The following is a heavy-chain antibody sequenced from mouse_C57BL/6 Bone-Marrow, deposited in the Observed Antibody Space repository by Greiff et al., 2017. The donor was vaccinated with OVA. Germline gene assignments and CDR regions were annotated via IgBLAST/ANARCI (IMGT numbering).Heavy chain of an antibody. CDR3: ASRGGDGNLAY. CDR1: GFTFSDYY. CDR2: ISNGGGST. V-gene: IGHV5-12*01. D-gene: IGHD2-1*01. J-gene: IGHJ3*01. Sequence: EVKLEESGGGLVQPGGSLKLSCAASGFTFSDYYMYWVRQTPEKRLEWVAYISNGGGSTYYPDTVKGRFTISRDNAKNTLYLQMSRLKSEDTAMYYCASRGGDGNLAYWGQGTLVTVSA.